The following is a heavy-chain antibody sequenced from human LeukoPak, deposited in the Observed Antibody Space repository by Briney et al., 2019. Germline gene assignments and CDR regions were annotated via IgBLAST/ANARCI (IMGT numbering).Heavy chain of an antibody. CDR1: GYTFTSYG. Sequence: GASVKVSCKASGYTFTSYGISWVRQAPGQGLEWMGWISAYNGNTNYAQKLQGRVTMTTDTSTSTAYMELRSLRSDDTAVYYCASSRSSGWPYYYYYGMDVWGQGTTVTVSS. D-gene: IGHD6-19*01. CDR2: ISAYNGNT. V-gene: IGHV1-18*01. CDR3: ASSRSSGWPYYYYYGMDV. J-gene: IGHJ6*02.